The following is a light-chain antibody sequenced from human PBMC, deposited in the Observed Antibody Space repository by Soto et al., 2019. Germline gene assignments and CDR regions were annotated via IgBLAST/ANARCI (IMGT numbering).Light chain of an antibody. J-gene: IGKJ4*01. V-gene: IGKV3-15*01. CDR1: QSVDIN. Sequence: EIVMTQSPATLSVSPGERATLSCRASQSVDINLAWYQQKPGQAPRLLIYAASSRATGIPARFSGSGSGTEFTLIISSLQSEDFVVYHCQQYTDGPPLTFGGGTKVEI. CDR2: AAS. CDR3: QQYTDGPPLT.